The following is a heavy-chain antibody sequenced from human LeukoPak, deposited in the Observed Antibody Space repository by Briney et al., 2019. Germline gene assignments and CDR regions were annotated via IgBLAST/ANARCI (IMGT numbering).Heavy chain of an antibody. CDR3: AVGMGSSGYYFDY. CDR2: IYHSGSP. D-gene: IGHD3-22*01. V-gene: IGHV4-4*02. Sequence: SGTLSLTCAVSGGSISSNNWWGWVRQPPGKGLEWIGEIYHSGSPNYNPSLKSRVTISVDTSKNQFSLKLSSVTAADTAVYYCAVGMGSSGYYFDYWGQGTLVTVSS. CDR1: GGSISSNNW. J-gene: IGHJ4*02.